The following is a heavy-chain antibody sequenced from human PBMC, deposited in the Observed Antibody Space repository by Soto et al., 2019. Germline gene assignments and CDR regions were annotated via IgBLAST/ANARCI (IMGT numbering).Heavy chain of an antibody. V-gene: IGHV3-23*01. CDR3: AKGGFWVHYGMDV. Sequence: EVQLLESGGGLVQPGGSLRLSCEASGSSFSSYAMNWVRQAPGKGLEWVSSISGPGSITYYADSVKGRFTISRDNSKDTLYMQMNSLRVEDTAVYYCAKGGFWVHYGMDVWGQGTTVTVSS. CDR1: GSSFSSYA. CDR2: ISGPGSIT. J-gene: IGHJ6*02. D-gene: IGHD3-16*01.